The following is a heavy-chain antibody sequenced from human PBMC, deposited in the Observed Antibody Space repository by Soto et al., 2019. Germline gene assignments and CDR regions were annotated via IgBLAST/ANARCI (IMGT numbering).Heavy chain of an antibody. CDR1: GYSLTRDYY. D-gene: IGHD5-18*01. V-gene: IGHV4-38-2*01. Sequence: SETLSLTCAVSGYSLTRDYYWGWIRQPPGKGLEWIASIYHSGSTFYNPSLKSRVTISLDTSKNQFSLKLTSVIAADTAIYYCARGPGSTAFDPWGQGTLVIVSS. CDR3: ARGPGSTAFDP. J-gene: IGHJ5*02. CDR2: IYHSGST.